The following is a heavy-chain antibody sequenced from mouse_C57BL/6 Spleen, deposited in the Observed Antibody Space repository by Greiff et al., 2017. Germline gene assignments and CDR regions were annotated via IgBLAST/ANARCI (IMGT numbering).Heavy chain of an antibody. Sequence: VQLQQSGAELVKPGASVKISCKASGYAFSSYWMNWVKQRPGKGLEWIGQIYPGDGDTNYNGKFKGKATLTADKSSSTAYMQLSSLTSEDSAVYFCAKGADYDGAWFAYWGQGTLVTVSA. CDR1: GYAFSSYW. D-gene: IGHD2-4*01. CDR2: IYPGDGDT. CDR3: AKGADYDGAWFAY. V-gene: IGHV1-80*01. J-gene: IGHJ3*01.